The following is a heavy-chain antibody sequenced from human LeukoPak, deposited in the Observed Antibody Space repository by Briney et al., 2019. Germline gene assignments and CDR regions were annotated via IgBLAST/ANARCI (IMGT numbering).Heavy chain of an antibody. CDR3: ARETQQRQLSNPFEI. Sequence: GGSLRLSCAASGSTFSSHTMNWVRQAPGKGLEWTSYISNTGSVIYYADSVKGRFTISRDNAKNTLYLQMNSLRADDTALYYCARETQQRQLSNPFEIWGQGTMVTVSS. V-gene: IGHV3-48*04. CDR1: GSTFSSHT. D-gene: IGHD6-13*01. CDR2: ISNTGSVI. J-gene: IGHJ3*02.